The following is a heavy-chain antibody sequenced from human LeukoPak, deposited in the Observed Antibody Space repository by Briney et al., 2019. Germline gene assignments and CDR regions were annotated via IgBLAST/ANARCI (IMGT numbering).Heavy chain of an antibody. V-gene: IGHV1-69*04. CDR3: AQEGYCSGGSCYSLDY. Sequence: SVKVSCKASGGTFSSYAISWVRQAPGQGLEWMGRIIPILGIANYAQKFQGRVTITADKSTSTAYMELSSLRSEDTAVYSCAQEGYCSGGSCYSLDYWGQGTLVTVSS. J-gene: IGHJ4*02. CDR2: IIPILGIA. D-gene: IGHD2-15*01. CDR1: GGTFSSYA.